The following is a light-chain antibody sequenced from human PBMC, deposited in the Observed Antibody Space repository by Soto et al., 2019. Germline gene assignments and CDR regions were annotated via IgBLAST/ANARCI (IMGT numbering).Light chain of an antibody. J-gene: IGKJ2*01. CDR1: QSVSSSY. V-gene: IGKV3-20*01. Sequence: EIVLTQSPGTLSLSPGERATLSCRASQSVSSSYLACDQQKPGQAPRLLIYGASNRATGIPERFSGSGSGTDFTLTISRLEPEDYAVYYGQKYGSSPRMYTFGQGTKLEVK. CDR3: QKYGSSPRMYT. CDR2: GAS.